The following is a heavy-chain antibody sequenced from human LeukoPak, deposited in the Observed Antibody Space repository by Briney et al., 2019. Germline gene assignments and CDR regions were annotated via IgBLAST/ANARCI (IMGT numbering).Heavy chain of an antibody. CDR2: ISSSSGTI. J-gene: IGHJ4*02. D-gene: IGHD3-16*01. Sequence: QTGGSLRLSCAASGFTFRTYSMNWVRQAPGKGLEWISYISSSSGTIYYADSVKGRFTIPRDNAKNSLYLQMNSLRNEDTAVYYCAPFSDYWGQGTLVTVSS. CDR1: GFTFRTYS. CDR3: APFSDY. V-gene: IGHV3-48*02.